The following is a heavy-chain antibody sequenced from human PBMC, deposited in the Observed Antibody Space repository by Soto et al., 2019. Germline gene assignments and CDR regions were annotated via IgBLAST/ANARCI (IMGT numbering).Heavy chain of an antibody. Sequence: GVLRLSCTTSGSTFGDYAMSWFRQAPGKGLEWVGFIRSKAYGGTTEYAASVKGRFTISRDDSKSIAYLQMNSLKTEDTAVYYCTREWGTYYDSSGYLRFDYWGQGTLVTVSS. D-gene: IGHD3-22*01. J-gene: IGHJ4*02. CDR3: TREWGTYYDSSGYLRFDY. CDR2: IRSKAYGGTT. V-gene: IGHV3-49*03. CDR1: GSTFGDYA.